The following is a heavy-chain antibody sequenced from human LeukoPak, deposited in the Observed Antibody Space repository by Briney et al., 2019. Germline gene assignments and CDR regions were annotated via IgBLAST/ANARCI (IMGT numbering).Heavy chain of an antibody. V-gene: IGHV3-53*01. J-gene: IGHJ4*02. CDR2: IYSGGST. Sequence: GGSLRLSCAASGFTVSNNYMSWVRQAPGKGLEWVSVIYSGGSTYYADSVKGRFIISRDNSKSTLYLQMNSLRAEDTAVYYCVRVEYSGSHYLSALGGQATLVTVSS. CDR3: VRVEYSGSHYLSAL. CDR1: GFTVSNNY. D-gene: IGHD1-26*01.